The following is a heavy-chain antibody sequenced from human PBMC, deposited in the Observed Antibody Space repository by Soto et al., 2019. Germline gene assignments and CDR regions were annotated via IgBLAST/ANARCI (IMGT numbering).Heavy chain of an antibody. Sequence: GGSLRLSCAASGFTFSTYSMNWVRQAPGKGLEWVSYISTSGNTMYNADSVKGRFTISRDNAKNSLYLQMNSLRAEDTALYYCASFDLFDPWGQGTLVTVSS. CDR1: GFTFSTYS. CDR3: ASFDLFDP. CDR2: ISTSGNTM. J-gene: IGHJ5*02. V-gene: IGHV3-48*01.